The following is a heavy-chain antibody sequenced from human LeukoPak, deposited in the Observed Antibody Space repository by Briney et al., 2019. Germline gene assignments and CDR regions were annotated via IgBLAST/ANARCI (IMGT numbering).Heavy chain of an antibody. CDR3: ATTYSSTLHYMDV. CDR1: GGSISSGGYS. V-gene: IGHV4-30-4*07. D-gene: IGHD2-2*01. Sequence: SETLSLTCTVSGGSISSGGYSWSWIRQPPGKGLEWIGYIYYSGSTYYYPSLKSRVTISGDTSKNQFALKLSSVTAADTAVYYCATTYSSTLHYMDVWGKGTTVTVSS. J-gene: IGHJ6*03. CDR2: IYYSGST.